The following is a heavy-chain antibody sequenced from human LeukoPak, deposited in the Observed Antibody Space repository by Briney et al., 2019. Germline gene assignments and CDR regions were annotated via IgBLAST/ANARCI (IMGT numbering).Heavy chain of an antibody. D-gene: IGHD3-10*01. V-gene: IGHV4-39*07. CDR3: AREEYGSGSYDHSDY. Sequence: PSETLSLTCTVSGGSISSSSYYWGWIRQPPGKGLEWIGSIYYSGSTYYNPSLKSRVTISVDTSKNQFSLKLSSVTAADTAVYYCAREEYGSGSYDHSDYWGQGTLVTVSS. J-gene: IGHJ4*02. CDR2: IYYSGST. CDR1: GGSISSSSYY.